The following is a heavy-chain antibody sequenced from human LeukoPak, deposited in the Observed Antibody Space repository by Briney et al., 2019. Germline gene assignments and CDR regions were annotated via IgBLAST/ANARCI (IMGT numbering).Heavy chain of an antibody. CDR2: IYTSGST. V-gene: IGHV4-61*02. CDR3: ARDWNGYNWFDP. CDR1: GGSISSGSYY. J-gene: IGHJ5*02. D-gene: IGHD1-1*01. Sequence: SETLSLTCTVSGGSISSGSYYWSRIRQPAGKGLEWIGRIYTSGSTNYNPSLKSRVTISVDTSKNQFSLKLSSVAAADTAVYYCARDWNGYNWFDPWGQGTLVTVSS.